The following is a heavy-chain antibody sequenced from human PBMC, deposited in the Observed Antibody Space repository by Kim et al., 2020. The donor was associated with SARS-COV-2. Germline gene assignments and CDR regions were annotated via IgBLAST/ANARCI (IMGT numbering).Heavy chain of an antibody. CDR1: GGSFSGYY. CDR2: INHSGST. Sequence: SETLSLTCAVYGGSFSGYYWSWIRQPPGKGLEWIGEINHSGSTNYNPSLKSRVTISVDTSKNQFSLKLSSVTAADTAVYYCARVGGLVNSYYYYGMDVWAQVTTVTVSS. J-gene: IGHJ6*02. V-gene: IGHV4-34*01. CDR3: ARVGGLVNSYYYYGMDV. D-gene: IGHD6-19*01.